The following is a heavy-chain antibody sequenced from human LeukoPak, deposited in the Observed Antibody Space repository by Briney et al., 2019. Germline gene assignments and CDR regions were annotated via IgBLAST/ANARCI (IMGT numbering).Heavy chain of an antibody. J-gene: IGHJ4*02. Sequence: SGGSLRLSCEASGFTFTTYSMTWVRQAPGKGLEWVSIISSGSSAIFSADALKGRFTISRDNSKKTLYLQMNSLRTEDTALYYCASVQFYSNDCTDYWGQGTLVTVSS. CDR1: GFTFTTYS. D-gene: IGHD6-19*01. CDR3: ASVQFYSNDCTDY. CDR2: ISSGSSAI. V-gene: IGHV3-21*01.